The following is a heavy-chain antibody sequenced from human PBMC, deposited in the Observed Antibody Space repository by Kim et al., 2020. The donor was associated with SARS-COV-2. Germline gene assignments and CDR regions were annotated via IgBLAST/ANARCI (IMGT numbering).Heavy chain of an antibody. Sequence: GGSLRLSCTASGFTFSSYEMNWVRQAPGKGLEWVSYIIGSGTTIYYADSVRGRFTISRDNDKNSLFLQMNSLRAEDTAVDYCARGPNYSPFDDWGQGTLGPVSS. CDR2: IIGSGTTI. J-gene: IGHJ4*02. CDR3: ARGPNYSPFDD. D-gene: IGHD4-4*01. V-gene: IGHV3-48*03. CDR1: GFTFSSYE.